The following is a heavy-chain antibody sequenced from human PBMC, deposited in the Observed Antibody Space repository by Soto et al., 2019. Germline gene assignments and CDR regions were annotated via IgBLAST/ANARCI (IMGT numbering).Heavy chain of an antibody. CDR1: GGLFSSYP. J-gene: IGHJ5*02. Sequence: QDQLVQSGAEVKKPGSSVKVSCKASGGLFSSYPISWVRQVPGQGLEWMGGIIGDFQTAYYTQRFQGRVTITTDESTSAAYRELRSLRSEDMAVYYWAMGGSGSTWFNESWGGGTVFTVSS. V-gene: IGHV1-69*05. D-gene: IGHD2-15*01. CDR2: IIGDFQTA. CDR3: AMGGSGSTWFNES.